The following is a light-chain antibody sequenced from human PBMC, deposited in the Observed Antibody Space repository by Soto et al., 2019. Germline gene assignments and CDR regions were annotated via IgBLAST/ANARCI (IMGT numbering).Light chain of an antibody. J-gene: IGKJ4*01. CDR1: QSVSSSY. Sequence: EIVLTQSPGTLSLSPGERATLSCRASQSVSSSYLAWYQQKPGQAHRLLIYGASSRATGIPDRFSGSGSGTDFTLTISRLEPEDFAVYYCHQYDSSPLTFGGGTKVEIK. CDR2: GAS. CDR3: HQYDSSPLT. V-gene: IGKV3-20*01.